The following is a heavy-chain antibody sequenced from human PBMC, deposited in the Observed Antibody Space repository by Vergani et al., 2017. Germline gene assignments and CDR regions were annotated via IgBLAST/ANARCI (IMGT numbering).Heavy chain of an antibody. D-gene: IGHD3-9*01. Sequence: EVQLVESGGGLVQPGGSLRLSCAASGFTFSSYAMSWVRQAPGKGLEWVSAISGSGGSTYYADSVKGRFTISRDNSKNTLYLQMNSLRAEDTAVYYCAKVWGPYFDWLNYFDYWGQGTLVTVSS. CDR1: GFTFSSYA. J-gene: IGHJ4*02. CDR3: AKVWGPYFDWLNYFDY. CDR2: ISGSGGST. V-gene: IGHV3-23*04.